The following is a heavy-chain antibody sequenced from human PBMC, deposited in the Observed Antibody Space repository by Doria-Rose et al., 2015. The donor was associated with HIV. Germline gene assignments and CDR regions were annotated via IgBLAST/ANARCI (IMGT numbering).Heavy chain of an antibody. J-gene: IGHJ4*02. V-gene: IGHV2-26*01. D-gene: IGHD6-13*01. Sequence: QVTLKESGPALVKPTETLTLTCTVSGVSLSSPGVGVSWIRQPPGKALEWLANNFSDDERSYKTSLRSRLTISRGASKSQVVLTMTDMDPVDTATYYCARIKSSRWYHKYYFNFWGQGTLVIVSA. CDR1: GVSLSSPGVG. CDR2: NFSDDER. CDR3: ARIKSSRWYHKYYFNF.